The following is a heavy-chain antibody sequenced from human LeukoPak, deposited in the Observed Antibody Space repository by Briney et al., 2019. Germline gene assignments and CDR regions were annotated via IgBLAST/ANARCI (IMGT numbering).Heavy chain of an antibody. D-gene: IGHD2-8*01. CDR3: ARANAYYYYYMDV. Sequence: GGSLRLSCAASGFTVSSNYMSWVRQAPGKGLKWVSVIYSGGSTYYADSVKGRFTISRDNSKNTLYLQMNSLRAEDTAVYYCARANAYYYYYMDVWGKGTTVTVSS. V-gene: IGHV3-66*02. CDR1: GFTVSSNY. J-gene: IGHJ6*03. CDR2: IYSGGST.